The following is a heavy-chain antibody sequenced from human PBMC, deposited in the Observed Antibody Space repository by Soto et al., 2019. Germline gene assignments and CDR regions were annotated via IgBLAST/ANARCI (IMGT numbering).Heavy chain of an antibody. CDR3: ARVLLTAPEYDYIWAESYYYYYMDV. CDR1: GFTVSSNY. D-gene: IGHD3-16*01. CDR2: IYSGGST. J-gene: IGHJ6*03. Sequence: GGSLRLSCAASGFTVSSNYMSWVRQAPGKRLEWVSVIYSGGSTYYADSVKGRFTISRDNSKNTLYLQMNSLRAEDTAVYYCARVLLTAPEYDYIWAESYYYYYMDVWGKGTTVTVSS. V-gene: IGHV3-66*01.